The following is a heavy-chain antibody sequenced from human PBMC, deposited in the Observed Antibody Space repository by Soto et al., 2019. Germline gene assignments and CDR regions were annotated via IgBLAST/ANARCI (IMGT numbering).Heavy chain of an antibody. D-gene: IGHD6-19*01. J-gene: IGHJ6*02. V-gene: IGHV3-33*01. CDR2: IWYDGSNK. CDR3: ASPLDSSRYGMDV. CDR1: GFTFSSYG. Sequence: GGSLRLSCAASGFTFSSYGMHWVRQAPGKGLEWVAVIWYDGSNKYYADSVKGRFTISRDNSKNTLYLQMNRLRAEDTAVYYCASPLDSSRYGMDVWGQGTTVTVS.